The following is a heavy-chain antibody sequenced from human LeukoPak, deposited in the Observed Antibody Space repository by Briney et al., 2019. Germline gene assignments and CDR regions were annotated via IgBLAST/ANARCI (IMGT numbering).Heavy chain of an antibody. CDR1: GFTFNSYW. V-gene: IGHV3-7*01. CDR3: ARDLEYYDILTGYFY. Sequence: GGSLRLSCAASGFTFNSYWMTWVRQAPGRGLEWVANIKQDGSEKLYVDSVKGRFTISRDNAKNSLYLQMNSLRAEDTAVYYCARDLEYYDILTGYFYWGQGTLVTVSS. D-gene: IGHD3-9*01. CDR2: IKQDGSEK. J-gene: IGHJ4*02.